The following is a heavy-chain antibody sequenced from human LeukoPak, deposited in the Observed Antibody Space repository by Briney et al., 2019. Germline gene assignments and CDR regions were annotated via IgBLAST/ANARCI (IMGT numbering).Heavy chain of an antibody. J-gene: IGHJ5*02. CDR3: AKSSSWYWADWFDP. Sequence: GGSLRLSFAASGFPFSIYAMSWVRPAPGKGLEWVAVISYDGSNKYYADSVKGRFTISRDNSKNTLYLQMNSLRAEDTAVYYCAKSSSWYWADWFDPWGQGTLVTVSS. CDR2: ISYDGSNK. CDR1: GFPFSIYA. V-gene: IGHV3-30*18. D-gene: IGHD6-13*01.